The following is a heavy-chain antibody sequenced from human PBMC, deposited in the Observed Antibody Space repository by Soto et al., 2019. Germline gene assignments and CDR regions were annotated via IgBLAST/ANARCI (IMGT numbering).Heavy chain of an antibody. CDR2: ISAYNGNT. CDR1: GYTFTSYG. Sequence: QVQLVQSGAEVKKPGASVKVSCKASGYTFTSYGISWVRQAPGQGLEWMGWISAYNGNTNYAQKLQGRVTMTTDTSTSAAYMELRRLRSADTAVYCCASGPHIVVVNEDAFDIWGQGTMVTVSS. D-gene: IGHD2-21*01. CDR3: ASGPHIVVVNEDAFDI. V-gene: IGHV1-18*01. J-gene: IGHJ3*02.